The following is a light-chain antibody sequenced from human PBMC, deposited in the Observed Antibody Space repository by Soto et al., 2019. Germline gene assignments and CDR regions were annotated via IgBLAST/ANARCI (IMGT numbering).Light chain of an antibody. CDR1: QDINNY. V-gene: IGKV1-27*01. CDR3: QKHDFAPFT. CDR2: SAS. Sequence: DIQMTQSPSSLSASVGDRVTITCRASQDINNYLAWYQQKPGKVPKLLIYSASSLQSGLPSRFSGSGSGTEFTLTLSSLQSEDVATYYCQKHDFAPFTFGPGTKVDIK. J-gene: IGKJ3*01.